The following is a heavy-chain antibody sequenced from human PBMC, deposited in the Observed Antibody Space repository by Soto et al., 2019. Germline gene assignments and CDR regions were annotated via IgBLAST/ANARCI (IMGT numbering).Heavy chain of an antibody. D-gene: IGHD3-16*02. Sequence: GASVKVSCKASGYTFTYRYLHWVRQAPGQALEWMGWIKPFNGNTNYAQKFQDRVTITRDRSMSTAYMELSSLRSEDTAMYYCASSPYVWGSYRYNYFDYWGQGTLVTVSS. J-gene: IGHJ4*02. CDR1: GYTFTYRY. CDR3: ASSPYVWGSYRYNYFDY. V-gene: IGHV1-45*02. CDR2: IKPFNGNT.